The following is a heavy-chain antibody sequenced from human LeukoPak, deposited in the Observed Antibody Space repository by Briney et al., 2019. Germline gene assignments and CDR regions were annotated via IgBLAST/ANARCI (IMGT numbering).Heavy chain of an antibody. CDR3: ARLPRAGYYYGMDV. CDR2: INHSGST. D-gene: IGHD3-10*01. CDR1: GGSIRSSYYY. V-gene: IGHV4-39*07. J-gene: IGHJ6*02. Sequence: PSETLSLTCTVSGGSIRSSYYYWGWIRQPPGKGLEWIGEINHSGSTNYNPSLKSRVTISVDTSKNQFSLKLSSVTAADTAVYYCARLPRAGYYYGMDVWGQGTTVTVSS.